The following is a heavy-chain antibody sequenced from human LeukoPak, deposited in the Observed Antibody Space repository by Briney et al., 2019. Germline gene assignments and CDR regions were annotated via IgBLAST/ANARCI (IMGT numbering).Heavy chain of an antibody. D-gene: IGHD6-19*01. J-gene: IGHJ4*02. CDR2: IYYSGST. CDR1: GGSISSSSYY. CDR3: ARDRGSGWYSYFDY. V-gene: IGHV4-39*07. Sequence: SETLSLTCTVSGGSISSSSYYWGWIRQPPGKGLEWIGSIYYSGSTNYNPSLKSRVTISVDTSKNQFSLKLGSVTAADTAVYYCARDRGSGWYSYFDYWGQGTLVTVSS.